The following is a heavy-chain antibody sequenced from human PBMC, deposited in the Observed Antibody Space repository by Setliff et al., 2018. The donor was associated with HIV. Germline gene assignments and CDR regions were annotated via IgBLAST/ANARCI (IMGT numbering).Heavy chain of an antibody. V-gene: IGHV3-48*01. CDR1: GFTFSSYS. D-gene: IGHD6-13*01. J-gene: IGHJ4*02. CDR3: AKGRAGYSFDY. CDR2: ISSSSSTI. Sequence: GGSLRLSCAASGFTFSSYSMNWVRQAPGKGLEWVSYISSSSSTIYYADSVEGRFTISRDNAKNSLYLQMNSLRAEDTAVYYCAKGRAGYSFDYWGQGTLVTVSS.